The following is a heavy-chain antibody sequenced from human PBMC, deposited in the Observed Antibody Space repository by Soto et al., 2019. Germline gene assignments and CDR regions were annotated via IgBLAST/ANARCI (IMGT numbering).Heavy chain of an antibody. CDR2: ISGSGGST. CDR1: GFTFSSYA. D-gene: IGHD1-1*01. J-gene: IGHJ4*02. CDR3: AKDRTSRAWNYFDY. V-gene: IGHV3-23*01. Sequence: PGGSLRLSCAASGFTFSSYAMSWVRQAPGKGLEWVSAISGSGGSTYYADSVKGRFTISRDNSKNTLYLQMSGLRAEDTAVYYCAKDRTSRAWNYFDYWGRGTLVTLSS.